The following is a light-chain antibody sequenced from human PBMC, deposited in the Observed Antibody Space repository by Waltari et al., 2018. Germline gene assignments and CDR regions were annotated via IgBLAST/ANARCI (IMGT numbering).Light chain of an antibody. CDR2: DPY. CDR1: QDISNY. Sequence: DIQMTQSPSSLSASVGDRVTITCQASQDISNYLNWYQQKPGKAPKLLIYDPYNLETGVPARFSGSGSGTDFTFTISSLQPEDIATYYCQQYDNLPLTFGGGTKVEIK. J-gene: IGKJ4*01. CDR3: QQYDNLPLT. V-gene: IGKV1-33*01.